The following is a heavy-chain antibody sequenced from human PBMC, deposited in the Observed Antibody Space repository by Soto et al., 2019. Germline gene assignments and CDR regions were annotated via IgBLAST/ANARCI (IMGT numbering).Heavy chain of an antibody. D-gene: IGHD3-10*02. V-gene: IGHV3-23*01. J-gene: IGHJ4*02. CDR1: GFTFSNYA. CDR3: AKPSSLFAY. Sequence: PGGSLILSCAASGFTFSNYAMSWVRQAPGKGLEWVSSISKSGGGTYYADSVKGRFTISRDNSKNTLYLQMNSLKAEDTAVYSCAKPSSLFAYWGQRTLVIVS. CDR2: ISKSGGGT.